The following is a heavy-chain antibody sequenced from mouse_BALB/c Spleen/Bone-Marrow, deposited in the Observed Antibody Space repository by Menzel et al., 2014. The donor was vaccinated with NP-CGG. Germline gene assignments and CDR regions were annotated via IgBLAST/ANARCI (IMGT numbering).Heavy chain of an antibody. J-gene: IGHJ4*01. V-gene: IGHV14-3*02. CDR2: IDPANGNT. D-gene: IGHD4-1*01. CDR1: GFNIKDTY. CDR3: ARWEYYAMDY. Sequence: SGAELVKPGASVKLSCTASGFNIKDTYMHWVKQRPEQGLEWTGRIDPANGNTKYDPKFQGKATITADTSSNTAYLQLSSLTSEDTAVYYCARWEYYAMDYWGQGTSVTVSS.